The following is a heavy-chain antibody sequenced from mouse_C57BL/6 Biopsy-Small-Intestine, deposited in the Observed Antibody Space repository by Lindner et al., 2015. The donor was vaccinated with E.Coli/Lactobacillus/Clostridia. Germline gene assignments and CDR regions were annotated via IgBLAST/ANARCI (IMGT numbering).Heavy chain of an antibody. Sequence: VQLQESGAELVKPGASVKISCKASGYAFSTYWMNWVKQRPGKGLEWIGQIYPGDINTNYNVKFKDKATLTADKSSNTAYMQLSSLTSEDSAVYFCARGFFYDGYYDAMDYWGQGTSVTVSS. CDR3: ARGFFYDGYYDAMDY. V-gene: IGHV1-80*01. CDR2: IYPGDINT. D-gene: IGHD2-3*01. CDR1: GYAFSTYW. J-gene: IGHJ4*01.